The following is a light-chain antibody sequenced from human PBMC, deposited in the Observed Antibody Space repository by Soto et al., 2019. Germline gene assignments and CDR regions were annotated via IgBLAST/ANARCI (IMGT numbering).Light chain of an antibody. CDR3: QQRNTWPLT. CDR2: DAS. J-gene: IGKJ4*01. CDR1: QSVSSY. V-gene: IGKV3-11*01. Sequence: EIVLTQSPATLSLSPGERATLSCRASQSVSSYLAWYQQKPGQAPRLLIYDASNRVTGIPARFSGSGSGTDFTLTISSLEPEDFAVYYCQQRNTWPLTFGGGTKVEIK.